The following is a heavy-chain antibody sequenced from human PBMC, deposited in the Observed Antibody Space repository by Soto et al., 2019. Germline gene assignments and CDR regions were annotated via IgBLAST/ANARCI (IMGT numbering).Heavy chain of an antibody. J-gene: IGHJ4*02. CDR3: AKSTSAGPMFFEY. V-gene: IGHV1-3*01. D-gene: IGHD6-13*01. CDR1: GYTXSSYA. Sequence: SXKVSYTASGYTXSSYAMHLVRQAPGQRLERMGWINAGNGNTKYSQKFQGRVTITRDTSASTAYMELSSLRHEDTAVYYCAKSTSAGPMFFEYWGQGTLVNVSS. CDR2: INAGNGNT.